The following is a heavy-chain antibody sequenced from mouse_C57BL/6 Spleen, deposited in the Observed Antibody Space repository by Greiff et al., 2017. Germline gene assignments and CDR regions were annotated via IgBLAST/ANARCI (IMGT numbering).Heavy chain of an antibody. CDR2: ISYDGSN. CDR3: ARDGNWDFFAY. Sequence: EVKLQESGPGLVKPSQSLSLTCSVTGYSITSGYYWNWIRQFPGNKLEWMGYISYDGSNNYNPSLKNRISITRDTSKNQFFLKLNSVTTEDTATYYCARDGNWDFFAYWGQGTLVTVSA. V-gene: IGHV3-6*01. CDR1: GYSITSGYY. D-gene: IGHD4-1*01. J-gene: IGHJ3*01.